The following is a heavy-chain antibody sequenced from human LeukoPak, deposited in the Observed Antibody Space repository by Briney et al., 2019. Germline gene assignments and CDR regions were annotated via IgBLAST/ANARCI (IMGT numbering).Heavy chain of an antibody. J-gene: IGHJ4*02. CDR2: IYYSGSI. V-gene: IGHV4-59*08. D-gene: IGHD3-22*01. CDR1: GGSISSYY. Sequence: SETLSLTCTVSGGSISSYYWSWIRQPPGKGLEWIGYIYYSGSINYNPSLKSRVTISVDTSKNQFSLKLSSVTAADTAVYYCARHVRDSSGYYPPDYWGQGPLVTVS. CDR3: ARHVRDSSGYYPPDY.